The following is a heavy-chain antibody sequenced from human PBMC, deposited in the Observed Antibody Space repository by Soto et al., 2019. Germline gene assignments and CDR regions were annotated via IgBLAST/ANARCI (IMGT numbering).Heavy chain of an antibody. V-gene: IGHV4-39*01. CDR2: IYYSGST. D-gene: IGHD2-21*02. CDR1: GDSISSRSYY. J-gene: IGHJ4*02. Sequence: SETLSLTCTVTGDSISSRSYYWGWIRQPPGKGLEWIGSIYYSGSTYNNPSLRSRVSMSIDTSKDQFSLKLKSVTAADTALYFCARQRTSVVTQAYFGVWGPGSLVTVSS. CDR3: ARQRTSVVTQAYFGV.